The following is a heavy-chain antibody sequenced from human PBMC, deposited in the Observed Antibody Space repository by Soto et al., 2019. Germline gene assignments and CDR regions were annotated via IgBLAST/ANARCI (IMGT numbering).Heavy chain of an antibody. CDR1: GGTFSSYA. D-gene: IGHD5-12*01. Sequence: QVQLVQSGAEVKQPGSSVKVSCRVSGGTFSSYAISWVRQAPGQGLEWMGGIIPIFGTANYAQKFQGRVTITADESTSTAYMELSSLRSEDTAVYYCARQDVEMATLGYFDYWGQGTLVTVSS. V-gene: IGHV1-69*01. CDR3: ARQDVEMATLGYFDY. CDR2: IIPIFGTA. J-gene: IGHJ4*02.